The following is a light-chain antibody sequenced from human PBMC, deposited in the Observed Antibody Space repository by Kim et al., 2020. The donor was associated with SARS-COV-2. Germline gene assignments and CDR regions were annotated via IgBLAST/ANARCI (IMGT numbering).Light chain of an antibody. CDR1: SSDGGSYNL. J-gene: IGLJ2*01. CDR2: EGS. CDR3: CSYAGSSAPVV. Sequence: QSITISCTGTSSDGGSYNLVSWYQQHPGKAPKLVIYEGSKRPSGVSNRFSGSKSGNTASLTISGLQAEDEADYYCCSYAGSSAPVVFGGGTQLTVL. V-gene: IGLV2-23*01.